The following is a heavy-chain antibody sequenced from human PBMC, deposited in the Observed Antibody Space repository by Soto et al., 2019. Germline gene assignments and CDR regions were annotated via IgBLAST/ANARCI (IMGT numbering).Heavy chain of an antibody. J-gene: IGHJ6*02. CDR1: GGSIISGDYY. CDR3: ARDIVVVTATDYYYYGMDV. CDR2: IYYSGST. Sequence: SETLSLTCTVSGGSIISGDYYFSCIRQPPWNGLEWIGYIYYSGSTYYNPSLKSRVTISVDTSKNQFSLKLSSVTAADTAVYYCARDIVVVTATDYYYYGMDVWGQGTTVTVSS. D-gene: IGHD2-21*02. V-gene: IGHV4-30-4*01.